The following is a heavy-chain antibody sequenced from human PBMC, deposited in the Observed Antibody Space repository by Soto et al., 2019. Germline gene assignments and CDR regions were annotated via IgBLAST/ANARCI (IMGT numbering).Heavy chain of an antibody. Sequence: PGGSLRLSCAASGFSFSLFWMSWVRQAPGKGLEWVANIKQDGSEKYYVDSVKGRFTISRDNAKNSLYLQMNSLRAEDTAVYYCARVRTVAATAYYYYGMDVWGQGTTVTVSS. CDR2: IKQDGSEK. J-gene: IGHJ6*02. CDR3: ARVRTVAATAYYYYGMDV. D-gene: IGHD2-15*01. CDR1: GFSFSLFW. V-gene: IGHV3-7*03.